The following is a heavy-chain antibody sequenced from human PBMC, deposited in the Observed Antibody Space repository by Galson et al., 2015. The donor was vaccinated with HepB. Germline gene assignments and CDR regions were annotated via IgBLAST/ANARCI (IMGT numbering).Heavy chain of an antibody. CDR1: GFDVRTSI. V-gene: IGHV3-48*02. CDR3: ARDFRWASDL. D-gene: IGHD4-23*01. Sequence: SLRLSCAVSGFDVRTSIMRWYRQPPGKGLEWVAYMSSRSIYYADSVRGRFTISRDTDKNSLLLQMDSLRDEDTALYYCARDFRWASDLWGRGTLVIVS. CDR2: MSSRSI. J-gene: IGHJ2*01.